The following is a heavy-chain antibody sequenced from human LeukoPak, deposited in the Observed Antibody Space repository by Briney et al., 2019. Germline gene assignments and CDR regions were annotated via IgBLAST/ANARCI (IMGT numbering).Heavy chain of an antibody. J-gene: IGHJ3*01. V-gene: IGHV3-23*01. Sequence: GGSPRLSCVDSGFIFSSYDMGWVRQAPGKGLEWVSSISRAGDRTYYEDSVKGRFTISRDNSRNTMYLQMNSLRAEDTAVYYCARGESFAFDVWGQGTMVTVSS. CDR2: ISRAGDRT. CDR3: ARGESFAFDV. CDR1: GFIFSSYD.